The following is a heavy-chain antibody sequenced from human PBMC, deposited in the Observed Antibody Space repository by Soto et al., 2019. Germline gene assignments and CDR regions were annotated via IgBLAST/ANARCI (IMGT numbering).Heavy chain of an antibody. D-gene: IGHD6-6*01. J-gene: IGHJ5*02. Sequence: ASVKVSCKASGFSFTGYYIHWLRQAPGQGLEWMGWINAHSGGTEYAQKFQGRVTLTRDTSIATAYLALTSLTSDDTALYYCAKDLTRQLAYWLDPWGQGTQVTAPQ. CDR3: AKDLTRQLAYWLDP. V-gene: IGHV1-2*02. CDR1: GFSFTGYY. CDR2: INAHSGGT.